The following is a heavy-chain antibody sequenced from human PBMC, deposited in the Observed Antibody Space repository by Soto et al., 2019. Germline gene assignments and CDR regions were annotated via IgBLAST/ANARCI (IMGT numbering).Heavy chain of an antibody. Sequence: PGGSLRLSCAASGFTFRSYAIHWVRQAPGKGLEWVAVISYDGSNKYYADSVKGRFTISRDNSKNTLYLQMNSLRAEDTAVYYCARDLGFTPSYYYYGMDVWGQGTTVTVS. V-gene: IGHV3-30-3*01. CDR2: ISYDGSNK. CDR3: ARDLGFTPSYYYYGMDV. J-gene: IGHJ6*02. CDR1: GFTFRSYA. D-gene: IGHD3-16*01.